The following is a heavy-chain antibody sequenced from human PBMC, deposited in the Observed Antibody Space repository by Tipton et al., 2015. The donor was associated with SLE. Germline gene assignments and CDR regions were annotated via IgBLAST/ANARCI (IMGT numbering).Heavy chain of an antibody. J-gene: IGHJ4*02. CDR1: GGYMSGYY. D-gene: IGHD2-21*01. CDR3: ARVRFGVVIAEDYYFDS. V-gene: IGHV4-4*07. CDR2: VYSTGKT. Sequence: GLVKPSETLSLTCSVSGGYMSGYYWSWIRQPAGKGLEWIGRVYSTGKTDYNPSLKSRVTMSVDTSKSQFSLKLNSVTAADTAVYYCARVRFGVVIAEDYYFDSWGQGTLVTVSS.